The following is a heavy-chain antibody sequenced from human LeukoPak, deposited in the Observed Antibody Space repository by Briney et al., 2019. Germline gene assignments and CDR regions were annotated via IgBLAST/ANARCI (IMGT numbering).Heavy chain of an antibody. V-gene: IGHV1-18*01. CDR3: ARVSLIYGSGSYYQSPLAY. D-gene: IGHD3-10*01. CDR2: ISAYNGNT. CDR1: GYTFTSYG. J-gene: IGHJ4*02. Sequence: ASVKVSCKASGYTFTSYGISWVRQAPGQGLEWMGWISAYNGNTNYAQKLQGRVTMTTDTSTSTAYMELSRLRSDDTAVYYCARVSLIYGSGSYYQSPLAYWGQGILVTVSS.